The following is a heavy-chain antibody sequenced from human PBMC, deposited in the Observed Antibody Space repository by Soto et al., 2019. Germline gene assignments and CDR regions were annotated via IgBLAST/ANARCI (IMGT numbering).Heavy chain of an antibody. D-gene: IGHD1-26*01. J-gene: IGHJ4*02. CDR3: ARDIDWYSNSSGFDN. V-gene: IGHV3-33*01. CDR2: IWYDGSNK. Sequence: GGSLRLSCAASGFTFSSYGMHWVRQAPGKGLEWVAVIWYDGSNKHYADPVKGRFTISRDNSKNTLSLQMNSLRAEDTAIYYCARDIDWYSNSSGFDNWGQGTLVTVSS. CDR1: GFTFSSYG.